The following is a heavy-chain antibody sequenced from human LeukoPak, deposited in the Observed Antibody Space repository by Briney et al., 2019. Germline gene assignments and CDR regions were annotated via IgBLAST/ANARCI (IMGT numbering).Heavy chain of an antibody. J-gene: IGHJ4*02. D-gene: IGHD3-3*01. CDR2: FDPENAEI. CDR1: GNTLRELP. CDR3: ATRGSDFWSGFDY. V-gene: IGHV1-24*01. Sequence: ASVKVSCKLSGNTLRELPIQWVRQAGGKGLEWMAGFDPENAEIGYAQKFQGRVTMAEDTSTNTAYMELTSLTSDDTALYYCATRGSDFWSGFDYWGQGTQVTVSS.